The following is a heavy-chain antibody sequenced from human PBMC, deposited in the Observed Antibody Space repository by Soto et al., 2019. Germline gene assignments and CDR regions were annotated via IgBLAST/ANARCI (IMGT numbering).Heavy chain of an antibody. D-gene: IGHD5-12*01. CDR3: ARDGEYSGYGPLSYFDY. J-gene: IGHJ4*02. Sequence: GGSLRLSCAASGFTFSSYAMHWVRQAPGKGLEWVAVISYDGSNKYYADSVKGRFTISRDNSKNTLYLQMNSLRAEDTAVYYCARDGEYSGYGPLSYFDYWGQGTLVTVSS. CDR1: GFTFSSYA. V-gene: IGHV3-30-3*01. CDR2: ISYDGSNK.